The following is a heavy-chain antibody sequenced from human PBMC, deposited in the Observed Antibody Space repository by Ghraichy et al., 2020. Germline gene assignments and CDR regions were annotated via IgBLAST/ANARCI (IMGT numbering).Heavy chain of an antibody. CDR1: GFTFSNYA. J-gene: IGHJ6*03. V-gene: IGHV3-30-3*01. Sequence: RSLRLSCAASGFTFSNYAMHWVRQAPGKGQEWVAVISYDGSNQYYTDSVKGRFTISRDSSKNTLCLQMNSLRAEDTAVYYCARGYVGLGYYMDVWGKGTTVTVSS. CDR3: ARGYVGLGYYMDV. CDR2: ISYDGSNQ. D-gene: IGHD3-16*01.